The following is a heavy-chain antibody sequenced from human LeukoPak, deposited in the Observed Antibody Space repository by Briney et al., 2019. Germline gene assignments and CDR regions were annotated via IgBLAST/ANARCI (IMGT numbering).Heavy chain of an antibody. Sequence: GGSLRLSCAASGFTFSSYGMSWVRQAPGKGLEWVSAISGSGGSTYYADSVKGRFTISRDNSKNTLYLQMNSLRAEDTAVYYCAKDWAIQLWSPDYFDYWGQGTLVTVSS. CDR2: ISGSGGST. CDR3: AKDWAIQLWSPDYFDY. V-gene: IGHV3-23*01. D-gene: IGHD5-18*01. J-gene: IGHJ4*02. CDR1: GFTFSSYG.